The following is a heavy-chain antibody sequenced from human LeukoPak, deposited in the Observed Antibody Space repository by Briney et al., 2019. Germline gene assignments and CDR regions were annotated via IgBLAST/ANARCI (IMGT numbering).Heavy chain of an antibody. V-gene: IGHV1-18*01. Sequence: GGSVRVSCKASGYTFTSYGISWVRQAPGKGLEGMGWISADNGNTNYAQTVKGRVTITTDTSTSTAYMALRSLRSDATAVYYCARGRIVGTTGGCYWGQGTLVTVSS. CDR3: ARGRIVGTTGGCY. CDR1: GYTFTSYG. CDR2: ISADNGNT. J-gene: IGHJ4*02. D-gene: IGHD1-26*01.